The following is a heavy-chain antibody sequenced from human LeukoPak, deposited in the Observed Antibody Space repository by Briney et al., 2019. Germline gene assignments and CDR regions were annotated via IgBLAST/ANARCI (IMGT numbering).Heavy chain of an antibody. CDR3: TGNYYGSGSYADFDY. J-gene: IGHJ4*02. CDR2: INWNGGNT. D-gene: IGHD3-10*01. CDR1: GFTYDDYG. Sequence: GGSLRLSCAVSGFTYDDYGMSWVRQAPGKGLEWVSGINWNGGNTGYADSVKGRFTISRDNAKNSLYLQMNSLRAEDTALYYCTGNYYGSGSYADFDYWGQGTLVTVSS. V-gene: IGHV3-20*04.